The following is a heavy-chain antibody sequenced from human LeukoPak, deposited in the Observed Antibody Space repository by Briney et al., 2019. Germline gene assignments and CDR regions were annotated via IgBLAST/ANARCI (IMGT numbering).Heavy chain of an antibody. Sequence: GGSLRLSCAASGFTFSSYGMHWVRQAPGKGLEWVAFIRYDGSNKYYADSVKGRFTISRDNSKNTLYLQMNSLRAEDTAVYYCAKAPVYCSGGSCYQVDYWGQGTLVTVSP. V-gene: IGHV3-30*02. CDR3: AKAPVYCSGGSCYQVDY. CDR1: GFTFSSYG. D-gene: IGHD2-15*01. J-gene: IGHJ4*02. CDR2: IRYDGSNK.